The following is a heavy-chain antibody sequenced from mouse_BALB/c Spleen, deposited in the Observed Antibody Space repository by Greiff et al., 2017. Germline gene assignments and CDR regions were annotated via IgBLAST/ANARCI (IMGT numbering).Heavy chain of an antibody. CDR3: ARLPPSSMDY. Sequence: EVKLMESGGDLVKPGGSLKLSCAASGFTFSSYGMSWVRQTPDKRLEWVATISSGGSYTYYPDSVKGRFTISRDNAKNTLYLQMSSLKSADTAMYYCARLPPSSMDYWGQGTSVTVSS. CDR2: ISSGGSYT. V-gene: IGHV5-6*01. D-gene: IGHD2-10*02. J-gene: IGHJ4*01. CDR1: GFTFSSYG.